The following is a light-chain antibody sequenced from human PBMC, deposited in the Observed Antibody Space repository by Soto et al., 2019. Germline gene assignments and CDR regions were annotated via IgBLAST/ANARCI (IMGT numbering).Light chain of an antibody. J-gene: IGKJ3*01. CDR1: QSVSSSY. CDR3: QKYGSSPLFT. V-gene: IGKV3-20*01. CDR2: GAS. Sequence: EIVLTQSPGTLSLSPGERATLSCRASQSVSSSYLAWYQQKPGQAPRLLIYGASSRATGITDRFSGSGSGTDFSLTISRREPADFAVYYCQKYGSSPLFTFGPGTKVDIK.